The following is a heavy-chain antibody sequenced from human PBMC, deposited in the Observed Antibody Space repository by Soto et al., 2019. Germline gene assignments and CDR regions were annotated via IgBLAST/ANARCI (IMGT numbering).Heavy chain of an antibody. Sequence: EVQLVESGGGLVQPGGSLRLSCAASGFTFSDHYMDWVRQAPGKGLEWVGRSRNKAKSYTTDYAASVKGRFTISRDDSKNSLNLQMNSLKIEDTAVYYCISRDPDYRETWGQGTLVTVSS. CDR2: SRNKAKSYTT. J-gene: IGHJ4*02. V-gene: IGHV3-72*01. CDR1: GFTFSDHY. D-gene: IGHD3-16*01. CDR3: ISRDPDYRET.